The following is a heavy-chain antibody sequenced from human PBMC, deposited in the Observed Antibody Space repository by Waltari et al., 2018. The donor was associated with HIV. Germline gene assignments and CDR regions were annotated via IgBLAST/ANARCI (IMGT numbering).Heavy chain of an antibody. V-gene: IGHV1-8*01. Sequence: QVQLVQSGAEVKKPGASVKVSCKASGSTFTRYDINWVRQDTGQGLEWMGWMNPNSGNTGYAQKFQGRVTMTRNTSISTAYMELSSLRSEDTAVYYCARGGSSGYYYYYGMDVWGQGTTVTVSS. CDR1: GSTFTRYD. D-gene: IGHD3-22*01. CDR2: MNPNSGNT. CDR3: ARGGSSGYYYYYGMDV. J-gene: IGHJ6*02.